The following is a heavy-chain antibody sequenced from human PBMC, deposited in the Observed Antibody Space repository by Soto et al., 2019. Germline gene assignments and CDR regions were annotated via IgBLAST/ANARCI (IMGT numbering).Heavy chain of an antibody. J-gene: IGHJ6*02. CDR2: INHSGST. D-gene: IGHD6-6*01. Sequence: SETLSLTCAVYGGSFSGYYWCWIRQPPGKGLEWIGEINHSGSTNYNPSLKSRVTISVDTSKNQFSPKLSSVTAADTAVYYCARGGDRGSSSSYYYYGMDVWGQGTTVTVSS. CDR1: GGSFSGYY. CDR3: ARGGDRGSSSSYYYYGMDV. V-gene: IGHV4-34*01.